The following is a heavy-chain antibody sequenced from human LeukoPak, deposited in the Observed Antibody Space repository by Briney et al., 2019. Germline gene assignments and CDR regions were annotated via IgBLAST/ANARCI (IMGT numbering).Heavy chain of an antibody. D-gene: IGHD3-10*01. CDR2: INHSGST. Sequence: SETLSLTCAVYGGSFSGYYWSWIRQPPGKGLEWIGEINHSGSTNYNPSLKSRVTISVDTSKNQFSLKLSSVTAADTAVYYCARRLWFGELSPFDYWGQGTLVTVSS. V-gene: IGHV4-34*01. CDR3: ARRLWFGELSPFDY. CDR1: GGSFSGYY. J-gene: IGHJ4*02.